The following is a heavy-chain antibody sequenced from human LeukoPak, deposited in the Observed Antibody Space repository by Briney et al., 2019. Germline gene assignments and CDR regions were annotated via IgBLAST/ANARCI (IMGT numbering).Heavy chain of an antibody. D-gene: IGHD2-21*02. CDR2: IYHSGST. J-gene: IGHJ4*02. CDR1: GDSISSNNW. Sequence: SETLSLTCAVSGDSISSNNWWSWVRQPPGKGLEWIGEIYHSGSTNKNPSLKNRLSISVDKSKNQFSLRLSSVTAADTAIYFCARRAISVNNFGDSHWGQGTRVIVSS. CDR3: ARRAISVNNFGDSH. V-gene: IGHV4-4*02.